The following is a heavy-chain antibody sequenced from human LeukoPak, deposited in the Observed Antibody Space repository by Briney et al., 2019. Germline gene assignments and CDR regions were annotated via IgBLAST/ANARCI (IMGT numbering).Heavy chain of an antibody. D-gene: IGHD3-10*01. J-gene: IGHJ4*02. V-gene: IGHV3-21*01. Sequence: GGSLRLSCAASGFTFSSYSMNWVRQAPGKGLEWVSSISSSSSYIYYADSVKGQFTISRDNAKNSLYLQMNSLRAEDTAVYYCARDLGLLWFGEASVDFDYWGQGTLVTVSS. CDR1: GFTFSSYS. CDR2: ISSSSSYI. CDR3: ARDLGLLWFGEASVDFDY.